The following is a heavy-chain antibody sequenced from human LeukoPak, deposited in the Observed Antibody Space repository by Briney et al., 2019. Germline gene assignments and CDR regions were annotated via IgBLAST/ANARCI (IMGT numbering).Heavy chain of an antibody. J-gene: IGHJ4*02. CDR2: ISYDGSNK. CDR1: GFTFSSYG. D-gene: IGHD4-17*01. CDR3: ARDVDYGEYYFDY. V-gene: IGHV3-30*03. Sequence: GGSLRLSCAASGFTFSSYGIRWVRQAPGKGLEWVADISYDGSNKYYADSVKGRFTISRDNSKNTVYMQMNSLRAEDTALYYCARDVDYGEYYFDYWGQGTLVTVSS.